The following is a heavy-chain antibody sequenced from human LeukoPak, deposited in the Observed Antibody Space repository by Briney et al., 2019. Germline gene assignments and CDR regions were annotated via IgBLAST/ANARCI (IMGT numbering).Heavy chain of an antibody. D-gene: IGHD3-3*01. Sequence: PGGSLRLSCEASGFTFSSYAMSWVRQAPGKGLEWVSAISGSGGSTYYADSVKGRFTISRDNSKNTLYLEMNSLRAEDTAVYYCARMSLEWLFTGASDYYYYGMDVWGQGTTVTVSS. CDR1: GFTFSSYA. J-gene: IGHJ6*02. V-gene: IGHV3-23*01. CDR2: ISGSGGST. CDR3: ARMSLEWLFTGASDYYYYGMDV.